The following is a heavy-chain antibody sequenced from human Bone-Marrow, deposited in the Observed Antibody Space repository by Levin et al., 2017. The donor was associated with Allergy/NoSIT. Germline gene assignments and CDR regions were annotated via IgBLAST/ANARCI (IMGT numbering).Heavy chain of an antibody. J-gene: IGHJ4*02. CDR1: GYTFTSYY. CDR2: INPSGGST. Sequence: ASVKVSCKASGYTFTSYYMHWVRQAPGQGLEWMGIINPSGGSTSYAQKFQGRVTMTRDTSTSTVYMELSSLRSEDTAVYYCARAVRVVAHLSYYFDYWGQGTLVTVSS. V-gene: IGHV1-46*01. CDR3: ARAVRVVAHLSYYFDY. D-gene: IGHD2-15*01.